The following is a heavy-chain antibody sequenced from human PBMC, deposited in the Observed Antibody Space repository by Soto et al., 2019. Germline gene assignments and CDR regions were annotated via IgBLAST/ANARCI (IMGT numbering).Heavy chain of an antibody. Sequence: EVQLLESGGRLVQPGGSLRLSCAASGFTFSTYAMSWDRQAPGKGLEWVSAISGSGGSTYYADSVKGRFTISRDNSKNTLYLQMNSLRAGDTAVYYCAKDLGELALDYWGQGTLVTVSS. CDR2: ISGSGGST. J-gene: IGHJ4*02. CDR1: GFTFSTYA. CDR3: AKDLGELALDY. D-gene: IGHD3-10*01. V-gene: IGHV3-23*01.